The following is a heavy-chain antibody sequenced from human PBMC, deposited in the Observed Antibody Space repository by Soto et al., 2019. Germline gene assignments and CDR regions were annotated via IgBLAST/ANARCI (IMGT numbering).Heavy chain of an antibody. CDR3: ARHQWLAFDI. V-gene: IGHV4-39*01. CDR2: VYSSGTT. Sequence: SETLSLTCTVSGGSINSSRYFGAWIRQSPGKELEWIGSVYSSGTTYYNPSFQSRVTISVDTSENQFSLKLISVTAADTAVYYCARHQWLAFDIWGQGTMVT. J-gene: IGHJ3*02. CDR1: GGSINSSRYF. D-gene: IGHD6-19*01.